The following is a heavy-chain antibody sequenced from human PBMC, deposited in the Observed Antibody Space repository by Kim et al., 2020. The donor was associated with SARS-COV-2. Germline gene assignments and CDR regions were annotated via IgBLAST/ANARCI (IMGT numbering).Heavy chain of an antibody. CDR2: ISYDGSNK. CDR1: GFTFSSFG. CDR3: AKTPPTTYSSSRLEYFQH. D-gene: IGHD6-13*01. Sequence: GGSLRLSCAASGFTFSSFGMHWVRQAPGKGLEWVAVISYDGSNKHYADSVKGRFTISRDISKNTLYLQMNSLRAEDTAVYYCAKTPPTTYSSSRLEYFQHWGQGTLVTVSS. J-gene: IGHJ1*01. V-gene: IGHV3-30*18.